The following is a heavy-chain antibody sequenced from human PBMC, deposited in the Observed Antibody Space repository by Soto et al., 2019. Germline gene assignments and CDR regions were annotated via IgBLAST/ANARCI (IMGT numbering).Heavy chain of an antibody. V-gene: IGHV3-30-3*01. CDR2: ISYDGSKK. D-gene: IGHD2-2*03. Sequence: QVKLVESGGGVVQPGRSLRLSCAASGFTFSSLGMDWVRQAPGKGLEWVALISYDGSKKYYGDSVKGRFTISRDNSRNTLHLQMNGLRPEGRGVYYCAVERGWIWAPFDNWGQGTRVTVSS. J-gene: IGHJ4*02. CDR1: GFTFSSLG. CDR3: AVERGWIWAPFDN.